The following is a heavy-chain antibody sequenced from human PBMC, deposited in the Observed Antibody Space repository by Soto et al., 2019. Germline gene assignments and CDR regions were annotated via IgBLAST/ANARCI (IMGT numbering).Heavy chain of an antibody. CDR2: IYYIWSP. Sequence: KPSDTLSLTCTVSGPSISSYHWSWIRQPPGKGLEWIGSIYYIWSPNYNPSLKSRVTISVDTSKNQFSLKLSSVTAADTAVYYCARGSSGWYLFDYWGQGTLVTVSS. D-gene: IGHD6-19*01. CDR1: GPSISSYH. CDR3: ARGSSGWYLFDY. J-gene: IGHJ4*02. V-gene: IGHV4-59*07.